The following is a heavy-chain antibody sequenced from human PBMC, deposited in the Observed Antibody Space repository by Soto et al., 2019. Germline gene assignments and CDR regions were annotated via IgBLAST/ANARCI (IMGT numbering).Heavy chain of an antibody. D-gene: IGHD6-6*01. Sequence: QVQLQQWGAGLLKPSETLSLTCAVYGGSFSGTTGAGSASPQGRGWGGLGEINHSGSTNYNPSLKSRVTISVDTSKNQFSLKLSSVTAADTAVYYCARGGAYSSSFSHWFDPWGQGTLVTVSS. CDR1: GGSFSGTT. V-gene: IGHV4-34*01. CDR3: ARGGAYSSSFSHWFDP. CDR2: INHSGST. J-gene: IGHJ5*02.